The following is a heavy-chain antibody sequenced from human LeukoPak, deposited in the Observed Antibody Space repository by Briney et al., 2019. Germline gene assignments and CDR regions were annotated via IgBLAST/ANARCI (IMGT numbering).Heavy chain of an antibody. CDR1: GGSISSGNKY. J-gene: IGHJ4*02. CDR3: SGGKLLGVLPLPPDY. D-gene: IGHD1-1*01. V-gene: IGHV4-61*02. CDR2: FHTSGST. Sequence: SSETLSLTCTVSGGSISSGNKYWSWIRQPAGKGLEWIGRFHTSGSTNYNPSLKSRVTISVDTSRNQFSLKLSSVTAADTAMYYCSGGKLLGVLPLPPDYWGQGTLVTVSS.